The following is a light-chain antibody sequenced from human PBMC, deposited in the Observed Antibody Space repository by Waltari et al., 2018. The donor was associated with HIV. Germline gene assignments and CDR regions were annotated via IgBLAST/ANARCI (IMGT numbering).Light chain of an antibody. V-gene: IGLV2-8*01. Sequence: QSALTQPPSASGSPGPSVTISCTGPSSDVGGYNYVSWYQQHPGKAPKLMVYEVSKRPSGVPDRFSGSKSGNTASLTVSGLQAEDEADYYCSSYAGSSNVVFGGGTKLTVL. CDR3: SSYAGSSNVV. J-gene: IGLJ2*01. CDR1: SSDVGGYNY. CDR2: EVS.